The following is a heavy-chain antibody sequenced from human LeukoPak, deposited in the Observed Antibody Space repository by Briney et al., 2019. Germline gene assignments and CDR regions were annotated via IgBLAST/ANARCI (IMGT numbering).Heavy chain of an antibody. CDR1: GFTFSSYW. CDR3: AREGSYDAFDI. D-gene: IGHD3-10*01. V-gene: IGHV3-7*01. J-gene: IGHJ3*02. Sequence: GGSLRLSCAASGFTFSSYWMSWVRQAPGKGLERVANIKQDGSEKYYVDSVKGRFTISRDNAKNSLYLQMNSLRAEDTAVYYCAREGSYDAFDIWGQGTMVTVSS. CDR2: IKQDGSEK.